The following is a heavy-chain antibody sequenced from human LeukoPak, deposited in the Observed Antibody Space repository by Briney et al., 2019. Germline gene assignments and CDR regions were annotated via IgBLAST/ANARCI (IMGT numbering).Heavy chain of an antibody. CDR2: IYYSGST. Sequence: SETLSLTCTVSGGSISSSSYYWGWSRQPRGKGLEWIGSIYYSGSTYYNPSLKSRVTISVDTSKNQFSLKLSSVTAADTAVYYCASPSVGPKTYYYDSSGYLVDYWGQGTLVTVSS. CDR1: GGSISSSSYY. CDR3: ASPSVGPKTYYYDSSGYLVDY. V-gene: IGHV4-39*01. J-gene: IGHJ4*02. D-gene: IGHD3-22*01.